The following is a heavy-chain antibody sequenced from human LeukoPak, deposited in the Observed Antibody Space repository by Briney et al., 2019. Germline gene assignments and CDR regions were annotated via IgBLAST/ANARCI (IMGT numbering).Heavy chain of an antibody. CDR1: GFNFSDYY. CDR3: ARGTMFPYYFDY. V-gene: IGHV3-11*04. Sequence: GGSLRLSCAASGFNFSDYYMSWLRQAPGKGLEWVSYISSGGSSINYADSVKGRFTISRDNAKNSLYLQMNSLRAEDTAVYYCARGTMFPYYFDYWGQGTLVTVSS. CDR2: ISSGGSSI. D-gene: IGHD3-10*02. J-gene: IGHJ4*02.